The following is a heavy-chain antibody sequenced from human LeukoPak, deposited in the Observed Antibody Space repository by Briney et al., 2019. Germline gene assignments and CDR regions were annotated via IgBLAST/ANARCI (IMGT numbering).Heavy chain of an antibody. CDR1: GGSFSSYY. Sequence: SETLSLTCTVSGGSFSSYYWSWMRQPPGKGLEWIGYIYYSGNTNYNPSLKSRVIISVDTSKNQFSLKLSSVTAADTAVYYCARFSGYPQYYFDCWGQGTQVTVSS. V-gene: IGHV4-59*01. D-gene: IGHD3-22*01. CDR2: IYYSGNT. CDR3: ARFSGYPQYYFDC. J-gene: IGHJ4*02.